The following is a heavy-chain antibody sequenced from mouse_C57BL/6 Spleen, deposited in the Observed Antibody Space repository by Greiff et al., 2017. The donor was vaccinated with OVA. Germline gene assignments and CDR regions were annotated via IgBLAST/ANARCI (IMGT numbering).Heavy chain of an antibody. CDR2: INPGSGGT. Sequence: VKLQESGAELVRPGTSVKVSCKASGYAFTNYLIEWVKQRPGQGLEWIGVINPGSGGTNYNEKFKGKATLTADKSSSTAYMQLSSLTSEDSAVYVCARKGIYYDYDGGFAYWGQGTLVTVSA. CDR1: GYAFTNYL. V-gene: IGHV1-54*01. D-gene: IGHD2-4*01. J-gene: IGHJ3*01. CDR3: ARKGIYYDYDGGFAY.